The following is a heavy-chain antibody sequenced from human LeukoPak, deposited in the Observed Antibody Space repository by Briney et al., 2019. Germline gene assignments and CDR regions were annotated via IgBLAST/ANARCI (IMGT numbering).Heavy chain of an antibody. J-gene: IGHJ4*02. CDR1: AFTFSVQG. Sequence: GGSLRLSCVPSAFTFSVQGMHCVRPPPGKGLEWVAVIGADGDVKSYADSVKGRFTLSRDNSKNTMYLQMNSLSVEDTAVYYCAREATWGQWYFDHWGQGTPVTASS. CDR3: AREATWGQWYFDH. CDR2: IGADGDVK. D-gene: IGHD6-19*01. V-gene: IGHV3-33*08.